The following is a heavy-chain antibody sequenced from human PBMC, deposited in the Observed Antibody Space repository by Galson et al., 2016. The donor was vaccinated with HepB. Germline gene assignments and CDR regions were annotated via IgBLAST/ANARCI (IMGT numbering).Heavy chain of an antibody. J-gene: IGHJ4*02. CDR2: ISGSDIT. Sequence: SLRLSCAASGFTFIGYAMNWVRQAPGKGLEWVSSISGSDITYYDDSVKGRFTISRDNSRTTVYLQMSTRRAEDTAVFYCAKRKGRDCYATGFDYWGQGTLVTVSS. V-gene: IGHV3-23*01. D-gene: IGHD5-24*01. CDR3: AKRKGRDCYATGFDY. CDR1: GFTFIGYA.